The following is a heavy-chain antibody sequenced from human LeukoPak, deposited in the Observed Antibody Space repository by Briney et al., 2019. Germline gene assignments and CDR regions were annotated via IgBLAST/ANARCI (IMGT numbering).Heavy chain of an antibody. CDR1: GGSFSGYY. J-gene: IGHJ4*02. CDR2: INHSGST. D-gene: IGHD3-22*01. V-gene: IGHV4-34*01. CDR3: ARGPHTGVNYYDSSGYYC. Sequence: KPSETLSLTCAVYGGSFSGYYWSWISQPPGKGLEWIGEINHSGSTNYNPSLKSRVTISVDTSKNQFSLKLSSVTAADTAVYYCARGPHTGVNYYDSSGYYCSGQGTLVTVSS.